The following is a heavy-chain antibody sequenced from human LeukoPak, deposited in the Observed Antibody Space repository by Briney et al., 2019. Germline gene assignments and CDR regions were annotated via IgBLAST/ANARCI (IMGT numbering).Heavy chain of an antibody. CDR3: ARGGTPSPINLYSNYSVLCYFDY. D-gene: IGHD4-11*01. V-gene: IGHV3-30-3*01. Sequence: GGSLRLSCAASGFTFSSYAMHWVRQAPGKGLEWVAVISYDGSKKYYADSVKGRFTISRDNSKNTLYLQMNSLRAEDTAVYYCARGGTPSPINLYSNYSVLCYFDYWGQGTLVTVSS. CDR2: ISYDGSKK. CDR1: GFTFSSYA. J-gene: IGHJ4*02.